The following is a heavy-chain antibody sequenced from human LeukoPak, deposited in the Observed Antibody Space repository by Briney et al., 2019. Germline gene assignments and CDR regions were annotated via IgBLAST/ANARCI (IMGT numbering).Heavy chain of an antibody. CDR1: GGSISSRSYY. V-gene: IGHV4-39*01. D-gene: IGHD2-21*02. CDR3: ARGDSYVQIDY. Sequence: SETLSLTCTASGGSISSRSYYWGWIRQPPGKGLEWIGSMYYSGSTNYSPSLKSRVTISVDTSRNQFSLKLSSVTAADTAVYYCARGDSYVQIDYWGQGTLVTVSS. J-gene: IGHJ4*02. CDR2: MYYSGST.